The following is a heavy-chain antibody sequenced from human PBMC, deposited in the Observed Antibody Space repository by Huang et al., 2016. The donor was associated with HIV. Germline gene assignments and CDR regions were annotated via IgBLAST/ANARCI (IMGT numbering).Heavy chain of an antibody. CDR1: GFIFSNYG. Sequence: QVQLVESGGGVVQPGRSLRLSCAASGFIFSNYGMHWVRQDAGEGLGWVVLKSYDGSNKYYTDSVKGRFSISRDNSKNTLYLQMNSLRAEDTAVYYCALKGDSSGWEYFRHWGQGTLVTVSS. J-gene: IGHJ1*01. V-gene: IGHV3-30*03. D-gene: IGHD6-19*01. CDR3: ALKGDSSGWEYFRH. CDR2: KSYDGSNK.